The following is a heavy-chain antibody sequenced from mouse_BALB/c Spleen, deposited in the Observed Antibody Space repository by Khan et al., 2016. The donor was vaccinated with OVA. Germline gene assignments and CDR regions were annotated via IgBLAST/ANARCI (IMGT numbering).Heavy chain of an antibody. D-gene: IGHD2-2*01. V-gene: IGHV1S81*02. J-gene: IGHJ3*01. CDR1: GYTFTSYY. CDR3: SRSGYGSFAY. CDR2: INPSSGGT. Sequence: QVQLKEFGAELVKPGASVRLSCKASGYTFTSYYLYWVKQGPGQGLEWIGDINPSSGGTNFNEKFKSKATLTVDKSSSTAYIQLNSLTSEDSAVYYCSRSGYGSFAYWGQGTLVTVSA.